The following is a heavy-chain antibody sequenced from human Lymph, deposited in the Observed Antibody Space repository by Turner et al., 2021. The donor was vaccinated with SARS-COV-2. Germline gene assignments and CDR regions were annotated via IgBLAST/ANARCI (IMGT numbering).Heavy chain of an antibody. CDR1: GLTFNNYP. J-gene: IGHJ4*02. Sequence: QVQLVECGGGVGQPGGCTRISCAASGLTFNNYPMHWDRQAPGKGLECVAVLSDDVSNQYYAASVKGRFTISRDNSKNTLYLQMNSLRAEDPAVYSCARDSSGSGTLDYWGQGTLVTVSS. CDR3: ARDSSGSGTLDY. V-gene: IGHV3-30-3*01. CDR2: LSDDVSNQ. D-gene: IGHD3-10*01.